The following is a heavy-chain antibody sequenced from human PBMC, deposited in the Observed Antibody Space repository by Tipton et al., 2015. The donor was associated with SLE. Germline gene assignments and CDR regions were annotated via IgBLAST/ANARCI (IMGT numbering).Heavy chain of an antibody. V-gene: IGHV4-59*01. CDR1: GGSISSYY. CDR3: ARDRRDIVVEDWFDP. Sequence: TLSLTCTVSGGSISSYYWSWIRQPPGKGLEWIGYIYYSGSTNYNPSLKSRVTISVDTSKNQFSLKLSSVTAADTAVYYCARDRRDIVVEDWFDPWGHGTLVTVSS. CDR2: IYYSGST. D-gene: IGHD2-2*01. J-gene: IGHJ5*02.